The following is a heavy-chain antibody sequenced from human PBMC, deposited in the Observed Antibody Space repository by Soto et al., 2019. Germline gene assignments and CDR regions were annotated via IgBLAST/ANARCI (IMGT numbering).Heavy chain of an antibody. CDR3: ARDGWIQLWTTFDY. J-gene: IGHJ4*02. V-gene: IGHV3-30-3*01. Sequence: GGSLRLSCAASGFTFSSYAMHWVRQAPGKGLEWVAVISYDGSNKYYADSVKGRFTISRDNSKDTLYLQMNSLRAEDTAVYYCARDGWIQLWTTFDYWGQGTLVTVSS. CDR1: GFTFSSYA. D-gene: IGHD5-18*01. CDR2: ISYDGSNK.